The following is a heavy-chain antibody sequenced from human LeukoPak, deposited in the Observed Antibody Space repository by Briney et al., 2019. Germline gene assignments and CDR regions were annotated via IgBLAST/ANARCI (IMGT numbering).Heavy chain of an antibody. Sequence: GGSLRLSCAASGFTFSSYGMHWVRQAPGKGLEWVAVISYDGSNKYYADSVKGRFTISRDNSKNTLYLQMNSLRAEDTAVYYCAKERYSSSWLPKYYFDYWGQGTLVTVSS. CDR3: AKERYSSSWLPKYYFDY. CDR2: ISYDGSNK. J-gene: IGHJ4*02. CDR1: GFTFSSYG. V-gene: IGHV3-30*18. D-gene: IGHD6-13*01.